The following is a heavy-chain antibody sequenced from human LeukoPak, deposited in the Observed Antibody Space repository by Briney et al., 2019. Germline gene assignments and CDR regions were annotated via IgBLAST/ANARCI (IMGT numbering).Heavy chain of an antibody. CDR3: ASLWFGELLNTSPHYGMDV. Sequence: PSETLSLTCTVTGGSISSGDYYWSWIRQPPGKGLEWIGYIYYSGSTYYNPSLKSRVTISVDTSKNQFSLKLSSVTAADTAVYYCASLWFGELLNTSPHYGMDVWGQGTTVTVSS. CDR1: GGSISSGDYY. D-gene: IGHD3-10*01. J-gene: IGHJ6*02. CDR2: IYYSGST. V-gene: IGHV4-30-4*01.